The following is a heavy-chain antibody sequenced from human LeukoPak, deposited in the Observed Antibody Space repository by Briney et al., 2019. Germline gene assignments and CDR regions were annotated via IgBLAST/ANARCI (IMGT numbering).Heavy chain of an antibody. Sequence: ASVKVSCKASGYTXENYGIMWVRQAPGQGLEWMGWISGHNDNAKYAQKVQGRVTMTTDTSTGTAYLELRSLRSDDTAVYYCATSDVLPGDYWGQGTLVTVSS. CDR1: GYTXENYG. J-gene: IGHJ4*02. D-gene: IGHD6-6*01. CDR2: ISGHNDNA. V-gene: IGHV1-18*01. CDR3: ATSDVLPGDY.